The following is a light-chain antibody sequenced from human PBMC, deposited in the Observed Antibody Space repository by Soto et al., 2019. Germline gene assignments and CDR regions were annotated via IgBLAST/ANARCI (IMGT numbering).Light chain of an antibody. V-gene: IGKV3-11*01. CDR1: QSVSSS. Sequence: EIVLTQSPATLSLSPGERATLSCRPSQSVSSSLVWYQQKPGQAPRLLIYDASNRATGIPARFSGSGSGTDFTLTISSLEPEDFAVYYCQQRGNWPKTFGQGTKV. CDR3: QQRGNWPKT. CDR2: DAS. J-gene: IGKJ1*01.